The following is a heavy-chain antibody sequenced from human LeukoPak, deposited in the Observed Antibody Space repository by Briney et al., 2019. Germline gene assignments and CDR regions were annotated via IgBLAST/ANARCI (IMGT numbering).Heavy chain of an antibody. CDR1: GFTVSTNY. CDR3: AREEGPLDY. J-gene: IGHJ4*02. V-gene: IGHV3-53*04. CDR2: IYSSGST. Sequence: GGSLRLSCAASGFTVSTNYVSWVSQAPGKGMEWVSVIYSSGSTYYADSVKGRFTVSRHNSKNTLYLQMNSLRVEDTAVYYCAREEGPLDYWGQGTLVTVSS.